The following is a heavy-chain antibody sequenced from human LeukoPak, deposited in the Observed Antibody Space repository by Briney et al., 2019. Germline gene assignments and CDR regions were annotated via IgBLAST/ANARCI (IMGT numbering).Heavy chain of an antibody. J-gene: IGHJ4*02. CDR3: AREGGTFSSNLDYFDL. CDR1: GFTFRRYT. CDR2: ISSNGYYI. Sequence: GESLRLSCTASGFTFRRYTINWVRQAPGKGLEWVSSISSNGYYIYYAVSLEGRFTISRDNAKNSLYLQMDGLRAEDTAMYYRAREGGTFSSNLDYFDLWGQGTLVTVSS. D-gene: IGHD6-13*01. V-gene: IGHV3-21*01.